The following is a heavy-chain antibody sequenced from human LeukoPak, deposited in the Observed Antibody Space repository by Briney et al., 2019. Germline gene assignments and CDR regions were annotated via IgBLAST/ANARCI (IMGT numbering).Heavy chain of an antibody. Sequence: ASVKVSFKASGYTFTIYDINWVRQATGQGLEWMGWMNPNSGNTGYAQKFQGRVTMTRNTSISTAYMELSSLRSEDTAVYYCARGHRTLGRPYYYYGMDVWGQGTTVTVSS. V-gene: IGHV1-8*01. CDR3: ARGHRTLGRPYYYYGMDV. J-gene: IGHJ6*02. CDR2: MNPNSGNT. CDR1: GYTFTIYD. D-gene: IGHD3/OR15-3a*01.